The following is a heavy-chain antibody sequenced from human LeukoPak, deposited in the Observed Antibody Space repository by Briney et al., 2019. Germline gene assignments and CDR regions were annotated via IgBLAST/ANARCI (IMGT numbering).Heavy chain of an antibody. V-gene: IGHV3-9*03. Sequence: GGSLRLSCADSGFTFDDYAMHRVRQAPGKGLEWVSGISWNSDMIGYADSVKGRFTISRDNAKNSLYLQMNSLRAEDMALYYCAISKYLGGSYDYWGQGTLVIVSS. CDR2: ISWNSDMI. J-gene: IGHJ4*02. CDR3: AISKYLGGSYDY. CDR1: GFTFDDYA. D-gene: IGHD3-10*01.